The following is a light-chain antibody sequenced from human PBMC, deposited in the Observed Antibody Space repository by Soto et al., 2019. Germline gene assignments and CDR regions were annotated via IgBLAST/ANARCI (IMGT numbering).Light chain of an antibody. J-gene: IGLJ3*02. CDR3: GTWDSTWV. CDR2: ENN. V-gene: IGLV1-51*02. CDR1: SSNIWNNY. Sequence: QSVLTQPPSVSAAPGQEVTISCSRSSSNIWNNYVSWYQQLPGTAPKLLIYENNKRPSGIPDRFSGSKSGTSATLGITGLQTGDEANYYCGTWDSTWVFGGGTKLTVL.